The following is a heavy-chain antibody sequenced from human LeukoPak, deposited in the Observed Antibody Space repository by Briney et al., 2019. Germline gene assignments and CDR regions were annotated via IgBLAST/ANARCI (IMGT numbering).Heavy chain of an antibody. CDR3: ARDGPHYYGSGSYYTPFDY. J-gene: IGHJ4*02. CDR2: ISGSGGST. D-gene: IGHD3-10*01. Sequence: GGSLRLSCAASGFTFSSYAMSWVRQAPGKGLEWVSAISGSGGSTYYADSVKGRFTISRDNSKNTLYLQMNSLRAEDTAVYYCARDGPHYYGSGSYYTPFDYWGQGTLVTVSS. V-gene: IGHV3-23*01. CDR1: GFTFSSYA.